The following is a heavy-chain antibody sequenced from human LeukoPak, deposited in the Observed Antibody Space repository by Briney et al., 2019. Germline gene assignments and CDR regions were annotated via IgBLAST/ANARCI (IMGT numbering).Heavy chain of an antibody. D-gene: IGHD5-18*01. CDR3: ARTTAMVQRDYFDY. V-gene: IGHV3-21*04. Sequence: PGGSPRLSCAASGFTFSSYSMNWDRQAPGKGLEWVSSISSSSSYIYYADSVKGRFTISRDNAKNSLYLQMNSLRAEDTAVYYCARTTAMVQRDYFDYWGQGTLVTVSS. CDR2: ISSSSSYI. CDR1: GFTFSSYS. J-gene: IGHJ4*02.